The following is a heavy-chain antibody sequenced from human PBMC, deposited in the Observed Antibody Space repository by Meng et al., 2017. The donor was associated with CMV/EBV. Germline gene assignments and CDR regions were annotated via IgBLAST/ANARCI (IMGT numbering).Heavy chain of an antibody. CDR2: IRYDGSRK. V-gene: IGHV3-30*02. Sequence: HVPLVDSGGGVVQTGGSLRLSWVASGLTFSTYGMHWVRQAPGKGLEWVTFIRYDGSRKYYADSVKGRFTISRDNSKNTLYLQMNNLRAEDTAVYYCTKDRLVGATTGFDFWGQGTLVTVSS. J-gene: IGHJ4*02. CDR3: TKDRLVGATTGFDF. CDR1: GLTFSTYG. D-gene: IGHD1-26*01.